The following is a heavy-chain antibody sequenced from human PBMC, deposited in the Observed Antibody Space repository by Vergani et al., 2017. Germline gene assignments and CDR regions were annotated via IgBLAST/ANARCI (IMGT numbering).Heavy chain of an antibody. J-gene: IGHJ4*02. CDR3: ARGTGYYFDY. CDR2: INHSGST. Sequence: QVQLQQWGAGLLKPSETLSLTCAVYGGSFSGYYWSWIRQPPGKGLEGIGEINHSGSTNYNPSLKSRVTISVDTSKNQFSLKLSSVTAADTAVYYCARGTGYYFDYWGQGTLVTVSS. CDR1: GGSFSGYY. V-gene: IGHV4-34*01. D-gene: IGHD1-14*01.